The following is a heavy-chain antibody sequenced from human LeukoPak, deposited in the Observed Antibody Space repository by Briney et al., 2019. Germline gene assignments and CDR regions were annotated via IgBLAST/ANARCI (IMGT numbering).Heavy chain of an antibody. V-gene: IGHV3-74*01. D-gene: IGHD3-22*01. Sequence: GGSLRLSCAASGFPFSGYSLHWVRQAPGQAPGKGLVWVSRINPDGISTSYADSVRGRFTITRDNAKNTLYLQMNSLRAEDTAMYYCARAFDTSGYYVAEAFDIWGQGTMVTVSS. J-gene: IGHJ3*02. CDR3: ARAFDTSGYYVAEAFDI. CDR1: GFPFSGYS. CDR2: INPDGIST.